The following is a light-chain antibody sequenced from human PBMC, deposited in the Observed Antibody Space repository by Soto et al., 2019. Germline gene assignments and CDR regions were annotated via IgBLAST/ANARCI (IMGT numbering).Light chain of an antibody. CDR1: QSVSSRY. Sequence: EIVLTQSPGTLSLSPGERATLSCRASQSVSSRYLAWYQQKPGQAPRLLIYGASNRATGIPDRFSGSGSGTDFTLTISRLEPEDFAVYYCQQRNTWPPITFGQGTRLEIK. J-gene: IGKJ5*01. CDR3: QQRNTWPPIT. CDR2: GAS. V-gene: IGKV3D-20*02.